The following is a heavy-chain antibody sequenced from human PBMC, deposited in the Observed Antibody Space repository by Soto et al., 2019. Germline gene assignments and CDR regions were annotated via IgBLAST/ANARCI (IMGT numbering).Heavy chain of an antibody. J-gene: IGHJ4*02. CDR1: GYSINSGYY. D-gene: IGHD3-3*01. CDR3: VRDFGDLHDFWSGSDY. V-gene: IGHV4-38-2*02. Sequence: SETLSLTCAVSGYSINSGYYWGWIRQSPGKGLECIGSVFHSGTTYSTPSLKTRLTISVDTSKNQFSLDLNAVTAADTAVYYCVRDFGDLHDFWSGSDYWGQGIPVTVSS. CDR2: VFHSGTT.